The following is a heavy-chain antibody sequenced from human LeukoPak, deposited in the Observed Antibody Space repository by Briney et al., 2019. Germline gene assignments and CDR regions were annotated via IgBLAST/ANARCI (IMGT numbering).Heavy chain of an antibody. D-gene: IGHD2-15*01. J-gene: IGHJ4*02. Sequence: GGSLRLSCAASGFTFRNYWMGSVRQAPGRGLEWVAKTKPDGSAEYYADSVRGRFTASRDNANNLLYLQMNRLRAEDTAVYYCARDGGLHTNFDYWGQGTLLTVSS. CDR1: GFTFRNYW. CDR3: ARDGGLHTNFDY. V-gene: IGHV3-7*01. CDR2: TKPDGSAE.